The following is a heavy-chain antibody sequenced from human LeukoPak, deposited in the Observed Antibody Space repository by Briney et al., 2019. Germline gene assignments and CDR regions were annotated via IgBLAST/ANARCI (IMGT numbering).Heavy chain of an antibody. J-gene: IGHJ4*02. CDR2: ISYDGSNK. D-gene: IGHD4-11*01. Sequence: GRSLRLSCAASGFTFSSYGMHWVRQAPGKGLEWVAVISYDGSNKYYADSVKGRFTVSRDNAKKSLYLQMNSLRAEDTAVYYCARGSTDYNHFWLSYWGQGTLVTVSS. CDR3: ARGSTDYNHFWLSY. V-gene: IGHV3-30*03. CDR1: GFTFSSYG.